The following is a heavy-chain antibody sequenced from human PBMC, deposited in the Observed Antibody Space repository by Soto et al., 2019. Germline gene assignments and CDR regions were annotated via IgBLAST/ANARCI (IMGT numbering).Heavy chain of an antibody. CDR3: AKSDYYDRSGYRVFDY. D-gene: IGHD3-22*01. Sequence: GGSLRLSCAASGFTFRNSAMSWVRQAPGKGLEWVSGISDNSGSTDYADFVKGRFTISRDNSENTLYLQMNSLRAEDTAIYYCAKSDYYDRSGYRVFDYWGLRILVTVSS. V-gene: IGHV3-23*01. J-gene: IGHJ4*02. CDR1: GFTFRNSA. CDR2: ISDNSGST.